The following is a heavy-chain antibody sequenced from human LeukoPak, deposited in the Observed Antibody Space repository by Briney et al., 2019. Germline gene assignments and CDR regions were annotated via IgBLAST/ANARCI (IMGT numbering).Heavy chain of an antibody. Sequence: GGSLRLSCAASGFTFSSYWMHWVRQAPGKGLVWVSRINSDGSSTSYADSVKGRFTISRDNAKNTLYLQMNSLRAEDTAVYYCASGDDSSSWYAAMWVYWGQGTLVTVSS. CDR3: ASGDDSSSWYAAMWVY. CDR2: INSDGSST. V-gene: IGHV3-74*01. D-gene: IGHD6-13*01. CDR1: GFTFSSYW. J-gene: IGHJ4*02.